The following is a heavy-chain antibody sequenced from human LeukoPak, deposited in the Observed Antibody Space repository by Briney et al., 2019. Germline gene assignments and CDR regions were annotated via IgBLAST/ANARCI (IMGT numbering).Heavy chain of an antibody. J-gene: IGHJ3*02. CDR3: ARPYSRSSIDGFDI. Sequence: ASVKVSCKASGYSFTSHAMHWVRQAPGQRLEWMGWINAGNGNTKYSQKFQGRVTITRDTSASTAYLELSSLTSDDTALYYCARPYSRSSIDGFDIWGQGTMVTVSS. CDR2: INAGNGNT. V-gene: IGHV1-3*01. CDR1: GYSFTSHA. D-gene: IGHD6-6*01.